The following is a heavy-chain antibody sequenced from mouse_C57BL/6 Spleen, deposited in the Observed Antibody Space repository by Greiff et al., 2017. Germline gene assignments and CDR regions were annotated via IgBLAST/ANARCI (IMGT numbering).Heavy chain of an antibody. J-gene: IGHJ1*03. V-gene: IGHV1-82*01. CDR2: IYPGDGDT. Sequence: VQLVESGPELVKPGASVKISCKASGYAFSSSWMNWVKQRPGKGLEWIGRIYPGDGDTNYNGKFKGKATLTADKSSSTAYMQLSSLTSEDSAVYFCARSDYYGSSYGWYFDVWGTGTTVTVSS. CDR1: GYAFSSSW. CDR3: ARSDYYGSSYGWYFDV. D-gene: IGHD1-1*01.